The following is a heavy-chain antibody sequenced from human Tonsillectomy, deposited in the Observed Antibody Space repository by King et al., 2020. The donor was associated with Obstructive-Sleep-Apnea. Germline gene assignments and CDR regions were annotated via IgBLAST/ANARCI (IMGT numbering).Heavy chain of an antibody. V-gene: IGHV3-66*01. CDR3: ASSHSSGWYSFDF. Sequence: QLVQSGGGLVQPGGSLRLSCAASGFTVSSNYMSWVRQAPGKGLEWVSIIYSGGSTYYADSVKGRFTISRDNSKNTLYLQMNSLRAEGTAVYYCASSHSSGWYSFDFWGQGTLVTVSS. D-gene: IGHD6-19*01. CDR1: GFTVSSNY. CDR2: IYSGGST. J-gene: IGHJ4*02.